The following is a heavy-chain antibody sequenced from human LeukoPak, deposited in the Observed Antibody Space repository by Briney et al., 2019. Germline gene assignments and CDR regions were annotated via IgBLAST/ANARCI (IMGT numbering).Heavy chain of an antibody. D-gene: IGHD5-18*01. J-gene: IGHJ4*02. CDR3: AKGPYALFPDTAYDY. CDR2: ISGSGGST. V-gene: IGHV3-23*01. Sequence: GSLRLSCAASGFTFSSYAMSWVGQAPGKGLEGVSAISGSGGSTYYADSVKGRFTISRDNSKNTLYLQMNSLRAEDTAVYYCAKGPYALFPDTAYDYWGQGTLVTVSS. CDR1: GFTFSSYA.